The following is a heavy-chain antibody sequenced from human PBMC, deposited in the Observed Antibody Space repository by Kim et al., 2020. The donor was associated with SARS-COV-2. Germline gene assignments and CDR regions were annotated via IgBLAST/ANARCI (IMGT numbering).Heavy chain of an antibody. CDR1: GYTFTSYY. J-gene: IGHJ6*02. CDR3: ARDGTGSGSYYIRDYYYGMDV. Sequence: ASVKVSCKASGYTFTSYYMHWVRQAPGQGLEWMGIINPSGGSTSYAQKFQGRVTMTRDTSTSTVYMELSSLRSEDTAVYYCARDGTGSGSYYIRDYYYGMDVWGQGTTVTVSS. V-gene: IGHV1-46*01. CDR2: INPSGGST. D-gene: IGHD3-10*01.